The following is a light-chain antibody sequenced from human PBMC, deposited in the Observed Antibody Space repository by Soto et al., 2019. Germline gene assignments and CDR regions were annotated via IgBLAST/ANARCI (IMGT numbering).Light chain of an antibody. Sequence: QSALTQPASVSGSPGQSITISCTGTSSDVAAYNYVSWYQQHPGKAPKLMVYDVSNRPSGVSNRFSGSKSGNTASLTISGLQAEDEADYYCCSYTSGGNYVFGTGTQLTVL. CDR2: DVS. CDR1: SSDVAAYNY. CDR3: CSYTSGGNYV. V-gene: IGLV2-14*03. J-gene: IGLJ1*01.